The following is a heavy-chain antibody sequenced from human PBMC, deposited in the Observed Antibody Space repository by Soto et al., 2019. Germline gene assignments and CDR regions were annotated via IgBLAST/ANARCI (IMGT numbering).Heavy chain of an antibody. CDR3: VRDQEYSYGMDV. CDR2: TYYRSKWYN. D-gene: IGHD2-15*01. Sequence: PSQTLSLTCALSGDSVSSNSAAWNWIRQSPSRDLEWLGRTYYRSKWYNDYAGSVKSRITINPDTSKNQFSLQLNSVTPEDTAVYYCVRDQEYSYGMDVWCQGTTVTVSS. J-gene: IGHJ6*02. CDR1: GDSVSSNSAA. V-gene: IGHV6-1*01.